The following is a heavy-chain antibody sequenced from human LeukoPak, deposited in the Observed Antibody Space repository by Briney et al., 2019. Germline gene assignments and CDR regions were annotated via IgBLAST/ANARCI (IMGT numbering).Heavy chain of an antibody. Sequence: ASVKVSCKVSGYTLTDFSIHWVRQAPGEGLEWMGGFDPEDGEAIYPRKFQGRLTLTEDTSTDTAYMELSSLRLEDTAVYHCVTVEVFGDLYYNYMNVWGKGTTVTVSS. D-gene: IGHD3-3*01. CDR2: FDPEDGEA. J-gene: IGHJ6*03. V-gene: IGHV1-24*01. CDR1: GYTLTDFS. CDR3: VTVEVFGDLYYNYMNV.